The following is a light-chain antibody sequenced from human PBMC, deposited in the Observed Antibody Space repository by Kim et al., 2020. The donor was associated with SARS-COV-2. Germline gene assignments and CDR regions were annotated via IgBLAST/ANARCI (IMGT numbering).Light chain of an antibody. CDR2: GKN. CDR1: SLRSYY. Sequence: SSELTQDPAVSVALGQTVRITCQGDSLRSYYASWYQQKPGQAPVLVIYGKNNRPSGIPDRFSGSSSGNTASLTITGAQAEDEADYYCKSRDSSGKVVFGGGTKVTVL. CDR3: KSRDSSGKVV. J-gene: IGLJ2*01. V-gene: IGLV3-19*01.